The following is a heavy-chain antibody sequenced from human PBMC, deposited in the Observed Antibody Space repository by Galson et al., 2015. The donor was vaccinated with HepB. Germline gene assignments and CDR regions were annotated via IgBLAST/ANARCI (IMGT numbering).Heavy chain of an antibody. V-gene: IGHV3-30*02. CDR2: IRYDGSIT. CDR1: GFTFSSYG. J-gene: IGHJ4*02. D-gene: IGHD4-17*01. Sequence: SLRLSCATSGFTFSSYGMHWVRQAPGKGLEWVTVIRYDGSITYYADSVKGRFTISRDNSKNSLYLQMNSLRPEDTAVYYCAKGYDDYVAPINYFDYWGQGTLVTVSS. CDR3: AKGYDDYVAPINYFDY.